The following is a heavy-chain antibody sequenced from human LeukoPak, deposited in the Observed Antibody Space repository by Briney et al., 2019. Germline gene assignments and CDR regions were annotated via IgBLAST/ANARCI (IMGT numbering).Heavy chain of an antibody. Sequence: GGSLRLSCGPSGSTFTIFRMLWVRHAPGKGVVCVSRINIDVSVSRTSYADCVKGRFTISRDNAKNMLYLEMNSLRADDTAVYYCARSYSSSWYEVDYYYYYGMDVWGQGTTVTVSS. CDR2: INIDVSVSRT. V-gene: IGHV3-74*01. CDR3: ARSYSSSWYEVDYYYYYGMDV. D-gene: IGHD6-13*01. CDR1: GSTFTIFR. J-gene: IGHJ6*02.